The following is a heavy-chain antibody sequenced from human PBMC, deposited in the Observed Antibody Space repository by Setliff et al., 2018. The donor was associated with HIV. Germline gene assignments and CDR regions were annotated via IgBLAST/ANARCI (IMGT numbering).Heavy chain of an antibody. D-gene: IGHD2-15*01. Sequence: GGSLRLSCEVSGFTFSTYAMAWVRQAPGKGLEWVSGVSDSGGFTNYVDSVKGRFTISRDNSKSTLHLQMNTLRAEDTAIYYCAKSLNPKVVTVIDSWGQGTLVTVSS. CDR1: GFTFSTYA. J-gene: IGHJ4*02. CDR3: AKSLNPKVVTVIDS. V-gene: IGHV3-23*01. CDR2: VSDSGGFT.